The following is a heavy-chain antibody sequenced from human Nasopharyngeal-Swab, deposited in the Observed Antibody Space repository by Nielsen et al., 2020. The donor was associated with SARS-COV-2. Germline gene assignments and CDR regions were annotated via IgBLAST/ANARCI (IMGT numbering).Heavy chain of an antibody. V-gene: IGHV3-53*01. Sequence: VRQMPGKGLEWVSVIYSGGSTYYADSVKGRFTISRDNAKNSLYLQMNSLRDEDTAVYYCARDPVGYYDILTGYYKGDYNWFDPWGQGTLVTVSS. CDR2: IYSGGST. J-gene: IGHJ5*02. CDR3: ARDPVGYYDILTGYYKGDYNWFDP. D-gene: IGHD3-9*01.